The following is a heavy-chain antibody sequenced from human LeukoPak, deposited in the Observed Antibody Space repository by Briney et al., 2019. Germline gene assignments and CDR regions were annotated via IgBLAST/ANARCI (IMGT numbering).Heavy chain of an antibody. CDR2: INSDGSST. Sequence: GGSLRLSCAASGLTFSTYWMHWVRQAPGKGLVWVSRINSDGSSTRYADSVKGRSTISRDNAKNTLYLQMNSLRAEDTAVYYCAGGIAAAIDYWGQGTLVTVSS. CDR3: AGGIAAAIDY. V-gene: IGHV3-74*01. D-gene: IGHD6-13*01. CDR1: GLTFSTYW. J-gene: IGHJ4*02.